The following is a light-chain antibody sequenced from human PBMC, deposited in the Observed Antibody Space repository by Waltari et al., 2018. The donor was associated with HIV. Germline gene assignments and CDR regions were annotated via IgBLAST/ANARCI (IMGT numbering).Light chain of an antibody. J-gene: IGLJ3*02. CDR3: CSFARSSTWV. CDR2: AVN. V-gene: IGLV2-23*02. CDR1: SSNIGSYNL. Sequence: QSALTQPASVSGSPGQSIPISCTGTSSNIGSYNLVSWYQQHPGKAPKLMVYAVNKRPSGISNRFSGSKSGNTASLTISGLQAEDEADYYCCSFARSSTWVFGGGTKLSVL.